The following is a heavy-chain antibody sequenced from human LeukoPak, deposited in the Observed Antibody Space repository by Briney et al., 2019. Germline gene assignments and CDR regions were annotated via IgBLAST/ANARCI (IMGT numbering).Heavy chain of an antibody. CDR3: ARSVWGDCSSTSCSLSWFDP. CDR1: GFTFSSYW. Sequence: GGSLRLSCAASGFTFSSYWMHWVRQAPGKGLVWVSRISSDGSSTSYADSVKGRCTISRDNSKNTLYLQMNSLRAEDTAVYYCARSVWGDCSSTSCSLSWFDPWGQGTLVTVSS. J-gene: IGHJ5*02. CDR2: ISSDGSST. D-gene: IGHD2-2*01. V-gene: IGHV3-74*01.